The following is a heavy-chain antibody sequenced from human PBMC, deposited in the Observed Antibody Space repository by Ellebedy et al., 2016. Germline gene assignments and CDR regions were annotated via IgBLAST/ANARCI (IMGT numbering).Heavy chain of an antibody. CDR3: ARGQVSSSWFNHYPWFDP. CDR2: IYHSGST. V-gene: IGHV4-4*02. CDR1: GGSISSSNW. J-gene: IGHJ5*02. Sequence: SETLSLTCAVSGGSISSSNWWSWVRQPPGKGLVWIGEIYHSGSTNYNPSLKSRVTISVDKSNNQFSLKLSSVTAADTAVYYCARGQVSSSWFNHYPWFDPWGQGTLVTVSS. D-gene: IGHD6-13*01.